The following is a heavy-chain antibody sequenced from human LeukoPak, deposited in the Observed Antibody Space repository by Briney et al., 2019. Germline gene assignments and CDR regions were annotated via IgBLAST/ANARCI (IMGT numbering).Heavy chain of an antibody. CDR3: AKDRRYEGVPFDP. V-gene: IGHV3-33*06. J-gene: IGHJ5*02. CDR1: GFTFSSYG. CDR2: IWYDGSNK. D-gene: IGHD1-14*01. Sequence: GGSLRLSCAASGFTFSSYGMHWVRQAPGKGLEWVAVIWYDGSNKYYADSVKGRFTISRDNSKNTLYLQMNSLRAEDTAAYYCAKDRRYEGVPFDPWGQGTLVTVSS.